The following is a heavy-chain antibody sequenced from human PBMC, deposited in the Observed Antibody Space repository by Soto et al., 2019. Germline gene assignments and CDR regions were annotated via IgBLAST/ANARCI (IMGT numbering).Heavy chain of an antibody. CDR2: ISGSGGST. CDR1: GFTFSSYA. V-gene: IGHV3-23*01. J-gene: IGHJ4*02. D-gene: IGHD3-10*01. CDR3: AKDKDGSGSYEYYFDY. Sequence: EVQLLESGGGLVQPGGSLRLSCAASGFTFSSYATSWVRQAPGKGLEWVSAISGSGGSTYYADSVKGRFTISRDNSKNTLYLQMNSLRAEDTAVYYCAKDKDGSGSYEYYFDYWGQGTLVTVSS.